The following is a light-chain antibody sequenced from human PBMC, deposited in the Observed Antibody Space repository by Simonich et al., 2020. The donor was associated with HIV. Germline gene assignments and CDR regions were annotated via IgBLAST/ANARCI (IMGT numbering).Light chain of an antibody. V-gene: IGLV8-61*01. Sequence: QTVVTQEPSFSVSPGGTVTLTCGLSSGSVSTSYSPSWYQQTPGQAPRTLIFSTNTRSSGGPDRFSGSILGNKAALTITGAQADDESDYYCVLYMGSGISVFGGGTKLTVL. CDR2: STN. CDR3: VLYMGSGISV. J-gene: IGLJ3*02. CDR1: SGSVSTSYS.